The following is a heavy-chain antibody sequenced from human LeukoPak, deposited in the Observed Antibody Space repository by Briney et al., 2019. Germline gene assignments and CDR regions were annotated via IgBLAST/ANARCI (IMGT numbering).Heavy chain of an antibody. CDR3: ARDAGGYSYGSYNWFDP. Sequence: GGSLRLSCAASGFTFSSYAMSWVRQAPGKGLEWVSAISGSGGSTYYADSVKGRFTISRDNSKNTLYLQMNSLRAEDTAVYYCARDAGGYSYGSYNWFDPWGQGTLVTVSS. D-gene: IGHD5-18*01. CDR1: GFTFSSYA. J-gene: IGHJ5*02. CDR2: ISGSGGST. V-gene: IGHV3-23*01.